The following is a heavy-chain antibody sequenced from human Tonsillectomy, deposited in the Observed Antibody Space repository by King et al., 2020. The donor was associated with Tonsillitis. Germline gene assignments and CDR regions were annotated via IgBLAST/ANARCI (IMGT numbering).Heavy chain of an antibody. CDR3: MYYGGNSGDDH. V-gene: IGHV3-30*03. CDR2: ISYAGSDK. CDR1: GFTFSRYG. Sequence: VQLVESGGGVVQPGRSLRLSCAAAGFTFSRYGMHWVRQAPGKGLEWVAFISYAGSDKNYADSVKGRFTISRDNSKKTLYLQMNSLRAGDTAVYYCMYYGGNSGDDHWGQGTLVTVSS. D-gene: IGHD4-23*01. J-gene: IGHJ4*02.